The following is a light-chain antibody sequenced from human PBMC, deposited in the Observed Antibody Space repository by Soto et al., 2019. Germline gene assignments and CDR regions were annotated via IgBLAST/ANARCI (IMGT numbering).Light chain of an antibody. V-gene: IGKV3-20*01. CDR2: GAS. CDR1: QSVSSSY. CDR3: QQYGSSPQT. Sequence: EIVLTQSPGTLSLSPGERATLSCRASQSVSSSYLAWYQQKPGQAPRLLIYGASSRATDIPDRFSGSGSGTDFTLTISRLEPEDFAVYYCQQYGSSPQTFGQGTKLESK. J-gene: IGKJ2*01.